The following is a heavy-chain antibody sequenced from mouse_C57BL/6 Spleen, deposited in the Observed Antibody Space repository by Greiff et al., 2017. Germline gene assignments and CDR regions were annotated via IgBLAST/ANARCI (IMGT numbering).Heavy chain of an antibody. D-gene: IGHD1-1*01. CDR2: IDPETGGT. CDR3: TRNHYYGSSYPFAY. J-gene: IGHJ3*01. V-gene: IGHV1-15*01. Sequence: LQESGAELVRPGASVTLSCKASGYTFTDYEMHWVKQTPVHGLEWIGAIDPETGGTAYNQKFKGKAILTADKSSSTAYMELRSLTSEDSAVYYCTRNHYYGSSYPFAYWGQGTLVTVSA. CDR1: GYTFTDYE.